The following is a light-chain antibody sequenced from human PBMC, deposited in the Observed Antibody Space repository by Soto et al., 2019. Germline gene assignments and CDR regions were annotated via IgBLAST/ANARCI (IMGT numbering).Light chain of an antibody. CDR1: QSVTSSY. V-gene: IGKV3-20*01. CDR3: QQYGSSPPLT. J-gene: IGKJ4*01. Sequence: EIVLTQSPVTLSLSPWGRATLSCRASQSVTSSYLSWYQQKPGQAPRLLIYGASNRATGIPDRFSGSGSGTDFTLTISRLEPEDFAVYYCQQYGSSPPLTFGGGTKVDIK. CDR2: GAS.